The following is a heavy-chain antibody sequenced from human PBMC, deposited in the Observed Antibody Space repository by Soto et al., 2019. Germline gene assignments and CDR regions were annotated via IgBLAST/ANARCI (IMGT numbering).Heavy chain of an antibody. J-gene: IGHJ5*02. CDR1: GDSVSSKTAA. D-gene: IGHD3-9*01. CDR2: TYFRSRWYN. CDR3: ARVSFDHFVHWFDP. Sequence: PSQTLSLTCAISGDSVSSKTAAWNWIRQSPSRGLEWLGRTYFRSRWYNDYAISVKSRITINPDTSKNQFSLLLNSVTPEDTAVYFCARVSFDHFVHWFDPSGQGTLVTVSS. V-gene: IGHV6-1*01.